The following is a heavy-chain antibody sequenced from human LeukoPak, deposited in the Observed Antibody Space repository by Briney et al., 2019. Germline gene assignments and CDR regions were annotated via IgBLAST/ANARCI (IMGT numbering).Heavy chain of an antibody. Sequence: GGSLRLSCAASGFTFYNYAMSWVRQAPGKGLEWVSTISGSDGSTYYADSVKGRFTISRDNSKNTLYLQVNSLRAEDTAVYYCAKDHSITMVRGVITGLNWFDPWGQGTLVTVSS. CDR3: AKDHSITMVRGVITGLNWFDP. D-gene: IGHD3-10*01. CDR2: ISGSDGST. J-gene: IGHJ5*02. V-gene: IGHV3-23*01. CDR1: GFTFYNYA.